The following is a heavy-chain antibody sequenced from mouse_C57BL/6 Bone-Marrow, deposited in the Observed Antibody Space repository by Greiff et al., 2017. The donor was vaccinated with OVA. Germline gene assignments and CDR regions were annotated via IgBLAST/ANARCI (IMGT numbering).Heavy chain of an antibody. CDR3: VSLLPC. Sequence: EVQLVESGGGLVQPKGSLKLSCAASGFSFNNYAMNWVRQAPGKGLEWVARIRSKSNNYATSYAVSVKDRFTISRDDYESMLYLQMNNLKSEDTAMYYCVSLLPCWGQGTLVTVSA. CDR1: GFSFNNYA. J-gene: IGHJ3*01. V-gene: IGHV10-1*01. D-gene: IGHD2-1*01. CDR2: IRSKSNNYAT.